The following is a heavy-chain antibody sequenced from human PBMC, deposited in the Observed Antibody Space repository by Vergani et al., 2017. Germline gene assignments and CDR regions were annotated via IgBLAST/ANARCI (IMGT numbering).Heavy chain of an antibody. CDR3: ARVLAVAGAFDN. V-gene: IGHV4-59*01. J-gene: IGHJ3*02. D-gene: IGHD6-19*01. Sequence: QVQLQESGPGLVKPSETLSLTCTVSGGSISSYYWSWIRQPPGKGLEWIGYIYYSGSTNYNPSLKSRVTISVDTSKNQFSLKLSSVTAADTAVYYCARVLAVAGAFDNWGQGTMVTVSS. CDR2: IYYSGST. CDR1: GGSISSYY.